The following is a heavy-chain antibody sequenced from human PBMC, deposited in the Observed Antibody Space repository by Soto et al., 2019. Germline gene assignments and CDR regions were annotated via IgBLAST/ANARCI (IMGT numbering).Heavy chain of an antibody. CDR3: ARIRGYYYGLDV. J-gene: IGHJ6*02. CDR1: GFTLSTYG. Sequence: EVQLLESGGGLVQPGGSLRLSCAASGFTLSTYGMTWVRQAPGKGLEWVSAITDTGGNTYYVESVKGRFTVSRDNSKNMLYLQVNSLRAEDTAVYYCARIRGYYYGLDVWGQGTTVTVSS. V-gene: IGHV3-23*01. CDR2: ITDTGGNT.